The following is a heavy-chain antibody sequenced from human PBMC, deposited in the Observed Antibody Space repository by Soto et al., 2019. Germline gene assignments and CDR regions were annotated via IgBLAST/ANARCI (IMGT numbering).Heavy chain of an antibody. Sequence: ASETLSLTCTVSGGSISSYYWSWIRQPPGKGLEWIGYIYCSGSTNYNPSLKSRVTISVDTSKNQFSLKLSSVTAADTAVYYCARLKSSSIDYRGQGTLVTVSS. CDR2: IYCSGST. V-gene: IGHV4-59*08. CDR1: GGSISSYY. CDR3: ARLKSSSIDY. J-gene: IGHJ4*02. D-gene: IGHD6-6*01.